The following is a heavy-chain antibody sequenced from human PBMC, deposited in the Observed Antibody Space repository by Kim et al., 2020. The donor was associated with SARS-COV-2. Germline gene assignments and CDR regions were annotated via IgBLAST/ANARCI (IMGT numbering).Heavy chain of an antibody. CDR1: GGSISSGGYY. V-gene: IGHV4-31*03. CDR3: ARVTAFFVSSGYDVGYYYYYMDV. CDR2: IYYSGST. J-gene: IGHJ6*03. D-gene: IGHD3-22*01. Sequence: SETLSLTCTVSGGSISSGGYYWSWIRQHPGKGLEWIGYIYYSGSTYYNPSLKSRVTISVDTSKNQFSLMLSSVTAAGTAVYYCARVTAFFVSSGYDVGYYYYYMDVWGKGTTVTVSS.